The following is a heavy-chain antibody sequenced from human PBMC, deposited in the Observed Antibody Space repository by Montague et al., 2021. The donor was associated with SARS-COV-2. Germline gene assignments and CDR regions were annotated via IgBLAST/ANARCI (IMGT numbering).Heavy chain of an antibody. J-gene: IGHJ4*02. V-gene: IGHV4-34*01. CDR3: ARLPGSFRWTH. CDR1: GGSLSGYY. CDR2: ISHSGST. D-gene: IGHD3-16*02. Sequence: SETLSLTCAVYGGSLSGYYWSWIRQPPGEGLEWIAEISHSGSTSYNPSLKSRVTIFVDTSKSQFSLNLTSVTAADSAVYFCARLPGSFRWTHWGQGTLVTVSS.